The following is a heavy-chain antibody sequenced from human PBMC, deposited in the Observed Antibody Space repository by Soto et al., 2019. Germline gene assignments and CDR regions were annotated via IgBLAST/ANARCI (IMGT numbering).Heavy chain of an antibody. V-gene: IGHV3-11*01. CDR2: ITFSGNTV. CDR1: GFTLSDYY. J-gene: IGHJ6*02. CDR3: ARVSWREKYGMDV. Sequence: QVQLVESGGGLVKPGESLRLSCAASGFTLSDYYMTWVRQTPGKGLEWISYITFSGNTVYYADSLKGRFTISRDNAKNSLYLQMNRLRAEDTAVYYCARVSWREKYGMDVWGQGTTVTVSS.